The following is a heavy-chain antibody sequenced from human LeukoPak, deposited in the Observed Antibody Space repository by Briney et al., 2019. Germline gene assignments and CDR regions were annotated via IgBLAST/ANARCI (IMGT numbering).Heavy chain of an antibody. J-gene: IGHJ5*02. Sequence: PSETLSLTCTVSGGSISSSSYYWGWIRQPPGKGLEWIGSIYYSGSTYYNPSLKSRVTISVDTSKNQFSLKLSSVTAADTAVYYCARNPWSGYYNVFAWGNWFDPWGQGTLVTVSS. CDR1: GGSISSSSYY. D-gene: IGHD3-3*01. CDR2: IYYSGST. V-gene: IGHV4-39*01. CDR3: ARNPWSGYYNVFAWGNWFDP.